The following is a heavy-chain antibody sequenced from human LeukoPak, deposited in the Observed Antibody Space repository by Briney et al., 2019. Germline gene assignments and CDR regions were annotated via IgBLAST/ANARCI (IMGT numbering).Heavy chain of an antibody. J-gene: IGHJ3*02. CDR1: GYTFTSYG. D-gene: IGHD3-22*01. CDR2: ISACNGNT. V-gene: IGHV1-18*01. Sequence: ASVKVSCKASGYTFTSYGMSWVRQAPGQGLEWMGLISACNGNTNYAQKLQGRVTMTTDTSTSTAYMELRSLRSDDTAVYYCARVRFYYDSSGLGGAALDIWGQGTMVTVSS. CDR3: ARVRFYYDSSGLGGAALDI.